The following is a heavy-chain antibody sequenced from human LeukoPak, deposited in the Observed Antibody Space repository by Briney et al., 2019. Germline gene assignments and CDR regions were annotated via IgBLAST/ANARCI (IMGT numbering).Heavy chain of an antibody. Sequence: PSETLSLTCSVSGGSISGYYWSWIRQSPGKSLEFIGFMYYTGSTNYNPSLESRVTTSIDTTKNQFSLKLNSVTAADTAVYYCARRGKFPVRRLDVWGQGTTVTVSS. J-gene: IGHJ6*02. V-gene: IGHV4-59*08. CDR2: MYYTGST. CDR1: GGSISGYY. CDR3: ARRGKFPVRRLDV. D-gene: IGHD3-16*01.